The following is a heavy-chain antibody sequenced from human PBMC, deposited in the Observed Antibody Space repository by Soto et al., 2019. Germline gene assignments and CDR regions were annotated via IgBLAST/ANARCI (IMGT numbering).Heavy chain of an antibody. CDR3: ASPLTAADYYYGMDV. Sequence: GASVKVSCKASGYTFTSYYMHWVRQAPGQGLEWMGGIIPIFGTANYAQKFQGRVTITADESTSTAYMELSSLRSEDTAVYYCASPLTAADYYYGMDVCGQGTTVTVSS. D-gene: IGHD3-16*02. J-gene: IGHJ6*02. CDR2: IIPIFGTA. V-gene: IGHV1-69*13. CDR1: GYTFTSYY.